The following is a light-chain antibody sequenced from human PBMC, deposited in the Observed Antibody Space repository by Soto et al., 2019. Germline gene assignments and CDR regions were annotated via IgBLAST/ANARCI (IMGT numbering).Light chain of an antibody. CDR1: SRDVGGYVY. Sequence: QSALTQPPSASGSPGESVTMSCTGTSRDVGGYVYVSWFQQRPGKAPKLIIFGVNKRPSGVPDRFSGSRSGNTASLTVSGLQIEDEADYYCSSYAGSNKMVFGGGTKLTVL. CDR2: GVN. V-gene: IGLV2-8*01. CDR3: SSYAGSNKMV. J-gene: IGLJ2*01.